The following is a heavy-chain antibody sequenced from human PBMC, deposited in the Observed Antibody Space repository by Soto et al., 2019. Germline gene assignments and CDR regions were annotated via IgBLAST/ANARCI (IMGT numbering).Heavy chain of an antibody. CDR3: TRGVREYCSGGSCYIDP. V-gene: IGHV4-34*01. D-gene: IGHD2-15*01. J-gene: IGHJ5*02. CDR1: GGSFSGYY. Sequence: QVKLQQWGAGLLKPSETLYLTCTIYGGSFSGYYWSWIRQPPGKGLEWIGEINHSGSANYNPSLKSRVTISVDTSKNQFSLKLSSVTAADTAVYYCTRGVREYCSGGSCYIDPWGHVTLVTVSS. CDR2: INHSGSA.